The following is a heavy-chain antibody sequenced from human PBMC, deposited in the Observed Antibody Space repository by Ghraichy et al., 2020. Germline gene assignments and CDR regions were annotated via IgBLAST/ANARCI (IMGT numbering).Heavy chain of an antibody. CDR3: ARHSGSYWY. Sequence: QTLSLTCTVSGGSISNYYWSWIRQPPGKGLEWIGYIHSSGISNYNPSLKSRLTISIDTSKNQFSLKVTSVTAADTAVYYCARHSGSYWYWGQGTLVTVSS. CDR1: GGSISNYY. V-gene: IGHV4-4*09. CDR2: IHSSGIS. J-gene: IGHJ4*02. D-gene: IGHD1-26*01.